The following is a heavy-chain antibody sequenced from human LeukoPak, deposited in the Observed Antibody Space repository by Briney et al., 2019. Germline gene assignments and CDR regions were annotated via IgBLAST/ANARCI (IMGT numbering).Heavy chain of an antibody. J-gene: IGHJ4*02. CDR3: VTYSTGLYKGLEF. D-gene: IGHD2-8*02. Sequence: GGSLRLSCTASGFTFGDYAMSWFRQAPGKGLEWVANINQDGTDKYYVDSVKGRFTFSRDNAQNSLYLQMSSLRVEDTAVYYCVTYSTGLYKGLEFWGQGTQVTVSS. CDR1: GFTFGDYA. CDR2: INQDGTDK. V-gene: IGHV3-7*03.